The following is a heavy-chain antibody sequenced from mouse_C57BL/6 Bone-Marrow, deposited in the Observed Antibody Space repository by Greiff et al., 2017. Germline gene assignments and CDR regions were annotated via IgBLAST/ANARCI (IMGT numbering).Heavy chain of an antibody. Sequence: VQLQQSGGGLVQPTGSLKLSCAASGFSFNTYAMNWVRQAPGKGLEWVARIRSKSNNNATYYADTVKDRFTISRDDSESMLYLQMHNLITEDTAMYYDVRRVYDDNLGDMDYWGQGTAVTVSS. CDR2: IRSKSNNNAT. CDR3: VRRVYDDNLGDMDY. J-gene: IGHJ4*01. V-gene: IGHV10-1*01. CDR1: GFSFNTYA. D-gene: IGHD2-1*01.